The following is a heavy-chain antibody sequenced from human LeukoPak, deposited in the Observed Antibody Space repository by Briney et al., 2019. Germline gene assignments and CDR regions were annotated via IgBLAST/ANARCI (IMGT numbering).Heavy chain of an antibody. V-gene: IGHV1-69*13. CDR1: GGTFSSYA. CDR2: IIPIFGTA. CDR3: ATGSGWYGDY. Sequence: ASVTVSCKASGGTFSSYAISWVRQAPGQGLEWMGGIIPIFGTANYAQKFQGRVTITADESTSTAYMELSSLRSEDTAAYYCATGSGWYGDYWGQGTLVTVSS. D-gene: IGHD6-19*01. J-gene: IGHJ4*02.